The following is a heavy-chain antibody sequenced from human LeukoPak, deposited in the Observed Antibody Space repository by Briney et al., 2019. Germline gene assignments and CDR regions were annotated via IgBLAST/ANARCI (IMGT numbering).Heavy chain of an antibody. D-gene: IGHD2/OR15-2a*01. CDR3: ANGGSMAHEKIHN. Sequence: GGSLRLSCVASVFTFSTFGMSWVRQAPGKGLEWVSSISDTGGYTYYADSMKGRFTISRDNSKNTLYLQMNSLRAEDTAVYHCANGGSMAHEKIHNWGQGTLVTVSS. J-gene: IGHJ4*02. V-gene: IGHV3-23*01. CDR1: VFTFSTFG. CDR2: ISDTGGYT.